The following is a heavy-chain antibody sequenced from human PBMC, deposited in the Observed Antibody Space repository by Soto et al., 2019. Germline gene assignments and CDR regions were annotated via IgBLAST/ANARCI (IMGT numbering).Heavy chain of an antibody. V-gene: IGHV3-23*01. Sequence: PGESLKISCAASGFTFSSYAMSWVRQAPGKGLEWVSAISGSGGSTYYADSVKGRFTISRDNSKNTLYLQMNSLRAEDTAVYYCAKVRFSSSSDYYMDVWGKGTTVTVSS. CDR1: GFTFSSYA. J-gene: IGHJ6*03. D-gene: IGHD6-6*01. CDR3: AKVRFSSSSDYYMDV. CDR2: ISGSGGST.